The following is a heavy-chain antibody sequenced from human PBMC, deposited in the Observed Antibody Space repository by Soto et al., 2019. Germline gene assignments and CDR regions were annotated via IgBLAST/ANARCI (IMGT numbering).Heavy chain of an antibody. CDR1: GIGFSIYA. V-gene: IGHV1-3*01. Sequence: PSVKVSCKASGIGFSIYAIHWVRQAPGQRLEWMGWINAGNGNTSYSQKFQGRVTITSDTSASTVYMEVSSLRSEDTAVYYCARGGDVVLVTAPLDYWGQGTLVTVSS. CDR2: INAGNGNT. J-gene: IGHJ4*02. CDR3: ARGGDVVLVTAPLDY. D-gene: IGHD2-21*02.